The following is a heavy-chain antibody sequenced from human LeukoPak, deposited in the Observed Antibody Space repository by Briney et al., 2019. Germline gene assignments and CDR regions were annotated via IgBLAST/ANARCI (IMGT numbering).Heavy chain of an antibody. CDR1: GFTVSSNY. CDR2: IYSGGST. D-gene: IGHD3-22*01. CDR3: AREGGDYYDSSGPDSQDAFDI. Sequence: PGGSLRLSCAASGFTVSSNYMSWVRQAPGKGLEWVSVIYSGGSTYYADSVKGRFTISRDNSKNTLYLQMNSLRAEDTAVYYCAREGGDYYDSSGPDSQDAFDIWGQGTMVTVSS. V-gene: IGHV3-66*01. J-gene: IGHJ3*02.